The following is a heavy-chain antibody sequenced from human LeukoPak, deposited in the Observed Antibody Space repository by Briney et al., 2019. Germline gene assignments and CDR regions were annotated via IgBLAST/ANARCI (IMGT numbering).Heavy chain of an antibody. D-gene: IGHD3-22*01. J-gene: IGHJ4*02. Sequence: GGSLRLSCTASGFTLSTYAMSWVRQAPGKGLEWVSAISGSGGSTYYADSVKGRFTISRDNSKNTLYLQMNSLRAEDTAVYYCAKEARITMIVVVIQVSYFDYWGQGTLVTVSS. CDR1: GFTLSTYA. CDR2: ISGSGGST. CDR3: AKEARITMIVVVIQVSYFDY. V-gene: IGHV3-23*01.